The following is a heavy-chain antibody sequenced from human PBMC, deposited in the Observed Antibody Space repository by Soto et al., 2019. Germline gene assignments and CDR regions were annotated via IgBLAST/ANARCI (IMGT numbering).Heavy chain of an antibody. J-gene: IGHJ6*03. D-gene: IGHD6-13*01. CDR1: GYTFTIYD. CDR3: ARASRRYSSSRNYYYYYMDV. V-gene: IGHV1-8*01. Sequence: VKVSCKASGYTFTIYDINWVRQATGQGLEWMGWMNPNSGNTGYAQKFQGRVTMTRNTSISTAYMELSSLRSEDTAVYYCARASRRYSSSRNYYYYYMDVWGKGTTVTVSS. CDR2: MNPNSGNT.